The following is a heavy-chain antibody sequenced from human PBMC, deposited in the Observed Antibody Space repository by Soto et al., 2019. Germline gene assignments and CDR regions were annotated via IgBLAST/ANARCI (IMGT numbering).Heavy chain of an antibody. CDR2: ISSSSSYI. J-gene: IGHJ4*02. CDR1: GFTFSSYS. CDR3: ARDREWELPAFDY. D-gene: IGHD1-26*01. V-gene: IGHV3-21*01. Sequence: VQLVESGGGLVKPGGSLRLSCAASGFTFSSYSMNWVRQAPGKGLEWVSSISSSSSYIYYADSVKGRFTISRDNAKNSLYLQMNSLRAEDTAVYYCARDREWELPAFDYWGQGTLVTVSS.